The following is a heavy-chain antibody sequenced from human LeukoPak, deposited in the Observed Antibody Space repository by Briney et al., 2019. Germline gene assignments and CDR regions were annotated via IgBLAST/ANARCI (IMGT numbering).Heavy chain of an antibody. CDR3: AREGAGNYYDSSGYYPTGGYDY. V-gene: IGHV4-34*01. J-gene: IGHJ4*02. CDR2: INHSGST. CDR1: GGSFSGHY. D-gene: IGHD3-22*01. Sequence: SETLSLTCAVYGGSFSGHYWSWIRQPPGKGLEWIGEINHSGSTNYNPSLKSRVTISVDTSKNQFSLKLSSVTAADTAVYYCAREGAGNYYDSSGYYPTGGYDYWGRGTLVTVSS.